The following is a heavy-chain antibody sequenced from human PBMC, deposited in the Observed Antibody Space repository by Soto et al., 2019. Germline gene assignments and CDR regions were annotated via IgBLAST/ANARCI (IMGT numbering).Heavy chain of an antibody. Sequence: QVQLVESGGGVVQPGRSLRLSCAASGFTFSSYAMHWVRQAPGKGLEWVAVISYDGSNKYYADSVKGRFTISRDNSKNTLYLQMNSLRAEDTAVYYYARAHTPSDIVVVPAATLYYYYYGMDVWGQGTTVTVSS. V-gene: IGHV3-30-3*01. D-gene: IGHD2-2*01. CDR1: GFTFSSYA. CDR3: ARAHTPSDIVVVPAATLYYYYYGMDV. J-gene: IGHJ6*02. CDR2: ISYDGSNK.